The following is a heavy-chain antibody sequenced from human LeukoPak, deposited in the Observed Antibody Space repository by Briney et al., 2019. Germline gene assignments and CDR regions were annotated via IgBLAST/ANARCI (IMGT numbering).Heavy chain of an antibody. Sequence: GGSLRLSCSGSGFTFMNYVMAWVRQAPGKGLEWVSSIRLGGGLTHSADPVKGRFIISRDMNTLFLQMNNLRPEDTAMCYCARKITMVRGPLIKGYFDLWGRGTLVSVSS. CDR2: IRLGGGLT. J-gene: IGHJ2*01. CDR1: GFTFMNYV. D-gene: IGHD3-10*01. V-gene: IGHV3-23*01. CDR3: ARKITMVRGPLIKGYFDL.